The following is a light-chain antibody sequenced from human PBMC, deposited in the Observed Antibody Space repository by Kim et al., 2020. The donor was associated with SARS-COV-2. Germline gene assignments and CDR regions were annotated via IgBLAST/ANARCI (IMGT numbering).Light chain of an antibody. Sequence: EIVMTQSPATLSVSPGEGATLSCRASQTIGSNLAWYQQSPGQPPRLLIYGASTRATGIPARFSGSGSGTEFTLTLSSLRSEAFAVYYCQQYNDWHRRFGQGTKVDI. J-gene: IGKJ1*01. CDR3: QQYNDWHRR. V-gene: IGKV3-15*01. CDR1: QTIGSN. CDR2: GAS.